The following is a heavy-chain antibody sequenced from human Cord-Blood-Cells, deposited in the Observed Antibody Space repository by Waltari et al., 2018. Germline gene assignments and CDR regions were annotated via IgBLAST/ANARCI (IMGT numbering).Heavy chain of an antibody. CDR3: ANGDIVVVPAAMSDAFDI. J-gene: IGHJ3*02. CDR1: GFTFSSYG. Sequence: QVQLVEFGGGVVQPGRSLRLSCAASGFTFSSYGMHWVRQAPGKGLEWVVVISKDGSNKYYADSVKGRFTISRDNSKNALYLQMNSLRAEDTAVYYCANGDIVVVPAAMSDAFDIWGQGTMVTVSS. V-gene: IGHV3-30*18. CDR2: ISKDGSNK. D-gene: IGHD2-2*01.